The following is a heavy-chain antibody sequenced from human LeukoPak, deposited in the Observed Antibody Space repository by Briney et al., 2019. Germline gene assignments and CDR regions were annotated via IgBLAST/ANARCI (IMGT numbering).Heavy chain of an antibody. Sequence: GASVKVSCKASGYTFTNYGISWVRQAPGQGLGWMGWISAYNGDTNYAQKLQGRVTMTTDTSTSTAYMELRSLRSDDTAVYYCARDRETMVRGVIDYWGQGTLVTVSS. CDR3: ARDRETMVRGVIDY. J-gene: IGHJ4*02. CDR1: GYTFTNYG. CDR2: ISAYNGDT. V-gene: IGHV1-18*01. D-gene: IGHD3-10*01.